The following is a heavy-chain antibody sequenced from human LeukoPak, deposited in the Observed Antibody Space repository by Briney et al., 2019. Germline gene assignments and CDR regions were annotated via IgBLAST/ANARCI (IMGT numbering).Heavy chain of an antibody. CDR2: INSDGSST. D-gene: IGHD6-19*01. CDR1: GFTLSSYW. CDR3: AREDSGWYVSDY. Sequence: PGGALRLSCAASGFTLSSYWMHWVRRAPGKGLVWVSRINSDGSSTSYADSVKRRFTISRNNAKNTLYLQMNSLRAEDTAVYYCAREDSGWYVSDYWGQGTLVTVSS. V-gene: IGHV3-74*01. J-gene: IGHJ4*02.